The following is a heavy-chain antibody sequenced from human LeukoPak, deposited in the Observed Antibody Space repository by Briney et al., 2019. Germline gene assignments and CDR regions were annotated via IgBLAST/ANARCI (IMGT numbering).Heavy chain of an antibody. J-gene: IGHJ4*02. V-gene: IGHV3-66*01. CDR3: AKDDAWLQSND. D-gene: IGHD5-24*01. CDR1: GFTVSSNY. Sequence: GGSLRLSCAASGFTVSSNYMSWVRQAPGKGLEWVSVIYSGGSTYYADSVKGRFTISRDNSKNTLYLQMNSLRDEETAVYYRAKDDAWLQSNDWGQGTLVTVSS. CDR2: IYSGGST.